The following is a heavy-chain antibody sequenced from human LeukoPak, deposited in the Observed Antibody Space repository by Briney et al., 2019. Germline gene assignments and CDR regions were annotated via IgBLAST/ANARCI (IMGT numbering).Heavy chain of an antibody. CDR3: ARGRYVTTRGGAAAGFLDY. CDR1: GGSFSGHY. Sequence: SETLSLTCAVSGGSFSGHYWNWIRQPPGKGLEWIGEINHGGSTNYNPTLKSRVTISVDTSQNQFSLRLSSVTAADTAVYYCARGRYVTTRGGAAAGFLDYWGQGTLVTVST. D-gene: IGHD6-13*01. J-gene: IGHJ4*02. V-gene: IGHV4-34*01. CDR2: INHGGST.